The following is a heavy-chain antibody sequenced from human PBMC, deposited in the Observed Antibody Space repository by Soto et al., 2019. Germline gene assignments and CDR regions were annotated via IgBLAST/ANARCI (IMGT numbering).Heavy chain of an antibody. CDR2: IWYDGTAT. CDR1: GFTLSNYG. D-gene: IGHD3-10*01. V-gene: IGHV3-33*01. J-gene: IGHJ5*02. Sequence: QVQLVESGGGVVQPGRSLTLSCVASGFTLSNYGMHWVHQAPGKGLEWVAVIWYDGTATYSVDSVKGRFSISRDNAKNELFLQLSSLRAEDTAVYYCARNVGSSGSSRWFDTWGQGTLVTVSS. CDR3: ARNVGSSGSSRWFDT.